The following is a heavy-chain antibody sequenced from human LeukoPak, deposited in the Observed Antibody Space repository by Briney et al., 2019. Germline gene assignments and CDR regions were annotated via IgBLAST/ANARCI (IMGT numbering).Heavy chain of an antibody. Sequence: GGSLRLSCAASGFTFSTYSMNWVRQVPGKGLEWVSYIDSDSPTIYYADSVKGRFTISRDNAKSSLYLQMNSLSVEDTGVYYCARNSYGSGSHGHWGQGTLVTVSS. CDR2: IDSDSPTI. D-gene: IGHD3-10*01. J-gene: IGHJ4*02. CDR3: ARNSYGSGSHGH. CDR1: GFTFSTYS. V-gene: IGHV3-48*04.